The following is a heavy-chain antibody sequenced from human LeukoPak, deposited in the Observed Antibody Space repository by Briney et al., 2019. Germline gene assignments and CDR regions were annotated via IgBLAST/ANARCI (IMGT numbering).Heavy chain of an antibody. CDR2: ISSSSSTI. J-gene: IGHJ4*02. Sequence: GGSLRLSCAASGFTFSSDAMHWVRQAPGKGLEWVSYISSSSSTIYYADSVKGRFTISRDNAKNSLYLQMNSLRAEDTAVYYCARESYYDFWSGYYIDYWGQGTLVTVSS. D-gene: IGHD3-3*01. CDR1: GFTFSSDA. CDR3: ARESYYDFWSGYYIDY. V-gene: IGHV3-48*04.